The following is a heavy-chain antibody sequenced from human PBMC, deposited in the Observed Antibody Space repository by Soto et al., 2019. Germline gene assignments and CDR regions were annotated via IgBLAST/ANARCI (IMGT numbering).Heavy chain of an antibody. J-gene: IGHJ4*02. CDR3: AKVVGGAGTDY. D-gene: IGHD6-19*01. CDR1: GFAFSSNA. CDR2: ISGSGDNT. V-gene: IGHV3-23*01. Sequence: GGSLRLSCAASGFAFSSNALSWVRQAPGKGLEWVSAISGSGDNTYYTDSVKGRFTISRDNPKNTLYLQMNSLRADDTAVYYCAKVVGGAGTDYWGQGTLVTVSS.